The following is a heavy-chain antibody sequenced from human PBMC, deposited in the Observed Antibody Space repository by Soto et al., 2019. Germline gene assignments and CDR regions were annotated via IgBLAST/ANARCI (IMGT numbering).Heavy chain of an antibody. D-gene: IGHD6-19*01. Sequence: GGSLRLSCAASGFTFSSYSMNWFRQAPGKGLEWVSSISSSSSYIYYADSVKGRFTISRDNAKNSLYLQMKSLRAEDTAVYYCARVLAVAGIGYYYYYGMDVSGQGTTVTVSS. V-gene: IGHV3-21*01. CDR2: ISSSSSYI. J-gene: IGHJ6*02. CDR3: ARVLAVAGIGYYYYYGMDV. CDR1: GFTFSSYS.